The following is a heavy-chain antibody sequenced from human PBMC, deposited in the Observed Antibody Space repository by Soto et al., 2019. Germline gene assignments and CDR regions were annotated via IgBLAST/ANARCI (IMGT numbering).Heavy chain of an antibody. CDR3: AREKGGSVSHYPYYHYYGMDV. Sequence: QVQLVESGGGVVQPGRSLRLSCIASGFTFSNYGIHWVRQAPGKGLEWVAVIWYDGSNKYYADSVKGRFTISRDNSKKTLYLQMKSLRGEDTDVYYCAREKGGSVSHYPYYHYYGMDVLGQGTTVTVSS. J-gene: IGHJ6*02. D-gene: IGHD3-10*01. V-gene: IGHV3-33*01. CDR2: IWYDGSNK. CDR1: GFTFSNYG.